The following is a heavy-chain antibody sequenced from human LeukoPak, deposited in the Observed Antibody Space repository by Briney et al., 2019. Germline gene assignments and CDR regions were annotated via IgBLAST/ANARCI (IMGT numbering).Heavy chain of an antibody. V-gene: IGHV3-30*18. D-gene: IGHD3-3*01. CDR3: AKDYNPWSGPHDD. Sequence: GRSLRLSCAASGFIFSNYGMHWVRQAPGKGLEWVAMVSNDGANKYYVDSVKGRFDISRDNSKNTLYLQMNSLRPEDTAVYYCAKDYNPWSGPHDDWGQGTLVTVSS. CDR2: VSNDGANK. J-gene: IGHJ4*02. CDR1: GFIFSNYG.